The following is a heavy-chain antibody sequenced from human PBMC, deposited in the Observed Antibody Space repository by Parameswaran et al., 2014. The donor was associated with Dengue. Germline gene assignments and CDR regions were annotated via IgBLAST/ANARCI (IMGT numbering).Heavy chain of an antibody. V-gene: IGHV4-30-4*01. CDR2: IYYSGST. J-gene: IGHJ4*02. CDR1: GGSISSGDYY. D-gene: IGHD1-26*01. CDR3: ARESPELQFDY. Sequence: SETLSLTCTVSGGSISSGDYYWSWIRQPPGKGLEWIGYIYYSGSTYYNPSLKSRVTISVDTSKNQFSLKLSSVTAADTAVYYCARESPELQFDYWGQGTLVTVSS.